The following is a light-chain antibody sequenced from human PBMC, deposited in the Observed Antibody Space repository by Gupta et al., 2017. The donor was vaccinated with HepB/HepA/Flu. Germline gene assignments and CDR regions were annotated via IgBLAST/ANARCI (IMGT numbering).Light chain of an antibody. J-gene: IGKJ4*01. CDR1: QGISSY. CDR3: QQLTSYPLT. Sequence: DIQLTQSPSFLSASVGDRVTIACRASQGISSYLAYYQQKPGKAPKLLIYAASTLQSGVPARFSGSGSGTEFTLTISSLQPEDFATYYCQQLTSYPLTFGGGTKVEIK. CDR2: AAS. V-gene: IGKV1-9*01.